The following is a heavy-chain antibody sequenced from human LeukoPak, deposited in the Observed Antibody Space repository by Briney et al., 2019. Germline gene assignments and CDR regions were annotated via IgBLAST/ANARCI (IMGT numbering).Heavy chain of an antibody. Sequence: SETLSLTCAVYGGSFSGYYWSWIRQPPGKGLEWIGEINHSGSTNYNPSLKSRVTISVDMSKNQFSLKLSSVTAADTAVYYCARGLRFPDYWGQGTLVTVSS. V-gene: IGHV4-34*01. D-gene: IGHD2-21*01. CDR1: GGSFSGYY. J-gene: IGHJ4*02. CDR3: ARGLRFPDY. CDR2: INHSGST.